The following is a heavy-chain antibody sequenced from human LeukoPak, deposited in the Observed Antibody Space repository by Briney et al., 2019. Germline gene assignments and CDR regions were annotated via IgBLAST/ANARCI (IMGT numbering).Heavy chain of an antibody. CDR2: INHSGST. CDR1: GGSISSGGYY. CDR3: ARTGMYGEHFDS. V-gene: IGHV4-39*07. D-gene: IGHD2-8*01. Sequence: PSETLSLTCTVSGGSISSGGYYWSWIRQPPGKGLEWIGEINHSGSTNYNPSLKSRVTISVDTSKNQFSLKLSSVTAADTAVYYCARTGMYGEHFDSWGQGTLVTVSS. J-gene: IGHJ4*02.